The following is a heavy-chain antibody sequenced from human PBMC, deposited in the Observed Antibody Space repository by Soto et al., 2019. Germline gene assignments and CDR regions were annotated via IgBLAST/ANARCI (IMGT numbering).Heavy chain of an antibody. J-gene: IGHJ3*02. Sequence: PSETLSLTCTVSGGSISSYYWSWIRQPPGKGLEWIGYIYYSGSTNYNPSLKSRVTISVDTSKNQFSLKLSSVTAADTAVYYCARDLGLGDYGAFDIWGQGTMVTVSS. CDR3: ARDLGLGDYGAFDI. CDR2: IYYSGST. D-gene: IGHD4-17*01. V-gene: IGHV4-59*01. CDR1: GGSISSYY.